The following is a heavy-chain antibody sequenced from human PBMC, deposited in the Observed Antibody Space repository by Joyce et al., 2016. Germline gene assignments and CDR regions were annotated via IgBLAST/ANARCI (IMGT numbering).Heavy chain of an antibody. CDR3: ARGGIVYDYSMDL. Sequence: EVQLVESGGGLVKPGGSLRISCEASGFTFSTSSMSWFRRAPGKGLECVSANSSDSTYIFYADSVKGRFTVSSDNAKNSLYLQMNSLRAEDTAAFFCARGGIVYDYSMDLWGQGTTVTVSS. D-gene: IGHD3-22*01. CDR1: GFTFSTSS. V-gene: IGHV3-21*02. CDR2: NSSDSTYI. J-gene: IGHJ6*02.